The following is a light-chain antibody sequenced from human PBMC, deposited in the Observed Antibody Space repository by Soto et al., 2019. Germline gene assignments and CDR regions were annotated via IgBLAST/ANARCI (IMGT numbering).Light chain of an antibody. CDR3: KQYGSSPWA. Sequence: EIVITPSPATLSVSPGESATLSCRASQSVSSNLAWYQQKPGQAPRLLIYGASTRATGIPDRFSGSGSGTDFTLTISRMETEDFAVYYCKQYGSSPWAVGKGTKGEIK. CDR2: GAS. V-gene: IGKV3-20*01. J-gene: IGKJ1*01. CDR1: QSVSSN.